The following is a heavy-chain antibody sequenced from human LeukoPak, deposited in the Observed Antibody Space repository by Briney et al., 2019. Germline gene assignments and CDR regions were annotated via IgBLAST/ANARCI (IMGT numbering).Heavy chain of an antibody. CDR2: IIPIFGTA. Sequence: SVKVSCKASGGTLSSYAISWVRQAPGQGLEWMGGIIPIFGTANYAQKFQGRVTITADESTSTAYMELSSLRSEDTAVYYCARDPDSPYYYGSGSYFPHFDYWGQGTLVTVSS. J-gene: IGHJ4*02. CDR1: GGTLSSYA. V-gene: IGHV1-69*13. D-gene: IGHD3-10*01. CDR3: ARDPDSPYYYGSGSYFPHFDY.